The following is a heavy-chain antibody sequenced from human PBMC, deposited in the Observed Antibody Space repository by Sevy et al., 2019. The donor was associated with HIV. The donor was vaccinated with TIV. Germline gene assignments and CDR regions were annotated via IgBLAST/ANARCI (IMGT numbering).Heavy chain of an antibody. CDR1: GFTFSSYE. D-gene: IGHD2-8*01. CDR3: ARVSFYCPNGVCYKGLDY. CDR2: ISSSGSTI. J-gene: IGHJ4*02. Sequence: GGSLRLSCAASGFTFSSYEMNWVRQAPGKGLEWVSYISSSGSTIYYADSVKGRFTISRDNAKNSLYLQMNSLRADDTAVYYCARVSFYCPNGVCYKGLDYWGQGTLVTVSS. V-gene: IGHV3-48*03.